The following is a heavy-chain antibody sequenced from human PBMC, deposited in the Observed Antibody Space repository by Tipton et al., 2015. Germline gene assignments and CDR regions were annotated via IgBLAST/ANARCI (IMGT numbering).Heavy chain of an antibody. D-gene: IGHD3-22*01. V-gene: IGHV3-64D*08. J-gene: IGHJ4*02. CDR2: ITTSGYSR. CDR1: GFTFSTYS. CDR3: VKDGYYYDSSGYSPLDY. Sequence: SLRLSCAASGFTFSTYSMNWVRQAPGKGLESVSAITTSGYSRYYVDSVKGRFTISRDNSKNTLYLQMSSLRAEDTAVYYCVKDGYYYDSSGYSPLDYWGQGILVTVSS.